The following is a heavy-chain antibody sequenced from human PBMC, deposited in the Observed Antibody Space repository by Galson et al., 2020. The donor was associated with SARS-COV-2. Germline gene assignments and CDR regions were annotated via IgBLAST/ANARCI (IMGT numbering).Heavy chain of an antibody. D-gene: IGHD4-17*01. CDR1: GFTFSSYS. CDR2: ISSSSSYI. Sequence: LSLTCAASGFTFSSYSMNWVRQAPGKGLEWVSSISSSSSYIYYADSVKGRFTISRDNAKNSLYLQMNSLRAEDTAVYYCAREHYGDYYFDYWGQGTLVTVSS. CDR3: AREHYGDYYFDY. V-gene: IGHV3-21*01. J-gene: IGHJ4*02.